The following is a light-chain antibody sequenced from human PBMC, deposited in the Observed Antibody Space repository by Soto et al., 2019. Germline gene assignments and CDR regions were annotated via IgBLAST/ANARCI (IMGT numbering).Light chain of an antibody. V-gene: IGKV3-11*01. CDR3: QQRSN. CDR1: QSVSSY. CDR2: DAS. Sequence: EIVLTPSPATLSLSPVERATLSCRASQSVSSYLAWYQQKPGQAPRLLIYDASNRATGIPARFSGSGSGTDFTLTISSLEPEDFAVYYCQQRSNFGQGTRLEIK. J-gene: IGKJ5*01.